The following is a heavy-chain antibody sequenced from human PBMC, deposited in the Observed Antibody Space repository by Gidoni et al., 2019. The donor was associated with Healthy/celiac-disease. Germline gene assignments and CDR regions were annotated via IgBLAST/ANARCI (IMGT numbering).Heavy chain of an antibody. D-gene: IGHD2-2*01. CDR3: AKAMGPGDIVVVPAAMGPDY. V-gene: IGHV3-30*18. Sequence: QVQLVESGGGVVQPGRSLRLSCAASGFTFSSYGMHWVRQAPGKGLELVAVISYDGSNKYYADSVKGRFTISRDNSKNTLYLQMNSLRAEDTAVYYCAKAMGPGDIVVVPAAMGPDYWGQGTLVTVSS. CDR1: GFTFSSYG. CDR2: ISYDGSNK. J-gene: IGHJ4*02.